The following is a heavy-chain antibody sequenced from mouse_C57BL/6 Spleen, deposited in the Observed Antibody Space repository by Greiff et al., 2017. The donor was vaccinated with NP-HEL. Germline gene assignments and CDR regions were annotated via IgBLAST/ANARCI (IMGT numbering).Heavy chain of an antibody. CDR2: INYDGSST. J-gene: IGHJ4*01. CDR1: GFTFSDYY. V-gene: IGHV5-16*01. D-gene: IGHD2-5*01. Sequence: EVKLVESEGGLVQPGSSMKLSCTASGFTFSDYYMAWVRQVPEKGLEWVANINYDGSSTYYLDSLKSRFIISRDNAKNILYLQMSSLKSEDTATYYCARASNYHMDYWGQGTSVTVSS. CDR3: ARASNYHMDY.